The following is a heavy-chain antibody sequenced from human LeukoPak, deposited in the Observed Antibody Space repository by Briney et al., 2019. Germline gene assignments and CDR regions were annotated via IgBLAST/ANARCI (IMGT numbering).Heavy chain of an antibody. Sequence: GRSLRLSCEASGFTFSLNGMHWVRQAPGKGLEWVAVISYDGSNKYYADSVKGRFTISRDNSKNTLYLQMNSLRAEDTAVYYCARVGLDYDFWSGQTYYYYMDVWGKGTTVTVSS. CDR2: ISYDGSNK. CDR1: GFTFSLNG. CDR3: ARVGLDYDFWSGQTYYYYMDV. V-gene: IGHV3-30*03. J-gene: IGHJ6*03. D-gene: IGHD3-3*01.